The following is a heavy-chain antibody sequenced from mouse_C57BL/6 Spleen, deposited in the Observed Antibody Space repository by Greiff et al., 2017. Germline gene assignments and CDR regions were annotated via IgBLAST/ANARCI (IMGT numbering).Heavy chain of an antibody. V-gene: IGHV5-4*01. CDR1: GFTFSSYA. D-gene: IGHD1-1*01. J-gene: IGHJ2*01. Sequence: EVQGVESGGGLVKPGGSLKLSCAASGFTFSSYAMSWVRQTPEKRLAWVATISDGGSYTYYPDNVKGRFTISRDNAKNNLYLQMSHLKSEDTAMYYCARDGYGSGDYWGQGTTLTVSS. CDR2: ISDGGSYT. CDR3: ARDGYGSGDY.